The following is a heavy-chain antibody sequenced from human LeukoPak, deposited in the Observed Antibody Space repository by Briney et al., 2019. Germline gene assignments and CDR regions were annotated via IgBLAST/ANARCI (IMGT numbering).Heavy chain of an antibody. CDR1: GGSFSGYY. J-gene: IGHJ4*02. Sequence: SETLSLTCAVYGGSFSGYYWTWIRQPPGKGLEWIGEIHYSGSVTYNPSLETRVTISVDTSKNQFSLKLSSVTAADTAVYYCARVDTAMAIDYWGQGTLVTVSS. D-gene: IGHD5-18*01. CDR2: IHYSGSV. V-gene: IGHV4-34*01. CDR3: ARVDTAMAIDY.